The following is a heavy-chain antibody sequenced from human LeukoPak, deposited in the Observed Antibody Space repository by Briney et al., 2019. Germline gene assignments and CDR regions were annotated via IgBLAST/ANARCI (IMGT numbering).Heavy chain of an antibody. Sequence: GGSLRLSCAASGFTFSSYEMNWVRQAPGKGLVWGSYISSSGSTIYYADSVKGRFIISRDNAKNSLYLQMNSLRAEDTAVYYCAREGRAMATGNFDYWGQGTLVTVSS. D-gene: IGHD5-18*01. V-gene: IGHV3-48*03. CDR3: AREGRAMATGNFDY. CDR1: GFTFSSYE. J-gene: IGHJ4*02. CDR2: ISSSGSTI.